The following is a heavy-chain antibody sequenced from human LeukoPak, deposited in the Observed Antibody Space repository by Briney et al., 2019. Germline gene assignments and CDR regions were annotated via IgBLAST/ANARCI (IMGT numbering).Heavy chain of an antibody. CDR1: GYTFTGYY. V-gene: IGHV1-2*02. CDR3: ACRKFSSPWFDP. J-gene: IGHJ5*02. D-gene: IGHD6-13*01. Sequence: GASVKVSCKASGYTFTGYYMHWVRQAPGQGHEWMGWINPNSGGTNYAQKFQGRVTMTRDTSISTAYMELSRLRSDDTAVYYCACRKFSSPWFDPWGQGTLVTVSS. CDR2: INPNSGGT.